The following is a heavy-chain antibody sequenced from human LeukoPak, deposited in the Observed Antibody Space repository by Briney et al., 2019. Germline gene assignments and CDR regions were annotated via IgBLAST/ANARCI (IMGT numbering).Heavy chain of an antibody. CDR2: SSYSGST. Sequence: SSETLSLTCTVSGGSIRSYYWSWIRQPPGKGLEWIGYSSYSGSTDYNPSLKSRVTISVDTSKKQFSLRLSSVTAADTTVYYCAAYNTSSRYFDYWGQGTLVTVSS. CDR1: GGSIRSYY. CDR3: AAYNTSSRYFDY. J-gene: IGHJ4*03. V-gene: IGHV4-59*01. D-gene: IGHD6-6*01.